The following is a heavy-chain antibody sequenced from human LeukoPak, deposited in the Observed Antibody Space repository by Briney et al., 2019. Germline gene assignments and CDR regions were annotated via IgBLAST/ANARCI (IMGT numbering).Heavy chain of an antibody. CDR3: ARRRYSNSWYIDY. CDR2: IYYSGST. D-gene: IGHD6-13*01. Sequence: SETLSLTCTVSGGSISSGGYYWSWIRQHPGKGLEWIGYIYYSGSTYYNPSLKSRVTISVDTSKNQFSLKLSSVTAADTAVYYCARRRYSNSWYIDYWGQGTLVTVSS. V-gene: IGHV4-31*03. CDR1: GGSISSGGYY. J-gene: IGHJ4*02.